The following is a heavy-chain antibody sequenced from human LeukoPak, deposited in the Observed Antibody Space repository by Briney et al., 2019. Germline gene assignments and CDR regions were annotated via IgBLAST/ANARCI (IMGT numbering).Heavy chain of an antibody. J-gene: IGHJ1*01. CDR1: GFTFSTYG. Sequence: QPGGSLRLSCAASGFTFSTYGMSWVRQAPGKGLEWVSAISGSGGSTYYADSVKGRFTISRDNSKNTLDLQMNSLRAEDTAMYYCAGDRRYDSSGYFQHWGQGTLVAVSS. V-gene: IGHV3-23*01. CDR2: ISGSGGST. CDR3: AGDRRYDSSGYFQH. D-gene: IGHD3-22*01.